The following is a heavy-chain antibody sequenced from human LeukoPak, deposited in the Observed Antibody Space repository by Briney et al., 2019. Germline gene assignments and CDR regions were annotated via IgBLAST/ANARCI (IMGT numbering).Heavy chain of an antibody. Sequence: GGSLGLSCAASGFTVSSNYMSWVRQAPGKGLEWVSVIYSGGSTYYADSVKGRFTISRDNSKNTLYLQMNSLRAEDTAVYYCARDRRIAVAGNMAKQYYYYYGMDVWGQGTTVTVSS. CDR1: GFTVSSNY. CDR2: IYSGGST. V-gene: IGHV3-66*01. D-gene: IGHD6-19*01. CDR3: ARDRRIAVAGNMAKQYYYYYGMDV. J-gene: IGHJ6*02.